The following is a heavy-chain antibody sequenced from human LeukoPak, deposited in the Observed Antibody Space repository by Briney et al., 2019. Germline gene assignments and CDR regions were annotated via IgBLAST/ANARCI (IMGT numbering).Heavy chain of an antibody. CDR3: ARTSSSGYYFRWFDP. V-gene: IGHV4-59*01. D-gene: IGHD3-22*01. J-gene: IGHJ5*02. Sequence: SETLSLTCTVSGGSISSYYWSWIRQPPGKGLEWIGYIYYSGSTNYSPSLKSRVTISVDTSKNQFSLKLSSVTAADTAVYYCARTSSSGYYFRWFDPWGQGTLVTVSS. CDR2: IYYSGST. CDR1: GGSISSYY.